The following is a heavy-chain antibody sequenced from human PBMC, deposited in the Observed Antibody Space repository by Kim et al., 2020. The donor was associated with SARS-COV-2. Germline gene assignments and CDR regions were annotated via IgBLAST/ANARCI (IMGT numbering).Heavy chain of an antibody. J-gene: IGHJ4*02. V-gene: IGHV1-18*01. D-gene: IGHD3-22*01. CDR1: GYTFTSYG. Sequence: ASVKVSCKASGYTFTSYGISWVRQAPGQGLEWMGWISAYNGNTNYAQKLQGRVTMTTDTSTSTAYMGLRSLRSDDTAVYYCARDRYYYDSSGYYDAFDYWGQGTLVTVSS. CDR3: ARDRYYYDSSGYYDAFDY. CDR2: ISAYNGNT.